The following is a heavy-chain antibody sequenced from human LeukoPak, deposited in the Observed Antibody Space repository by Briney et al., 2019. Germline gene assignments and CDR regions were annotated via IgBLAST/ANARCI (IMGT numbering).Heavy chain of an antibody. CDR3: ARETSYYDILTGMNYYFDY. CDR2: IYYSGST. CDR1: GGSISTYY. Sequence: SETLSLTCTVSGGSISTYYWSWIRQPPGKGREWSGYIYYSGSTNYNASLKSRVTISVDTSKNQISLKLSSVTAADTAVYYCARETSYYDILTGMNYYFDYWGQGTLVTVSS. D-gene: IGHD3-9*01. V-gene: IGHV4-59*01. J-gene: IGHJ4*02.